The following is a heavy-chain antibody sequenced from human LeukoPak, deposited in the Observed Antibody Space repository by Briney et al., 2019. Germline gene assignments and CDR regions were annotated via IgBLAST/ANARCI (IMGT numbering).Heavy chain of an antibody. CDR1: GGSISSSSYY. CDR2: IYYSGSP. Sequence: SETLSLTCSVSGGSISSSSYYWGWIRQPPGKGLEWIGSIYYSGSPYYNPPLKSRVTISVDTSKNPFSLKLSYVTAADTAVYYCARDNSVEVSTMIIFDYWGQGTLVTVSS. D-gene: IGHD3-16*01. CDR3: ARDNSVEVSTMIIFDY. V-gene: IGHV4-39*07. J-gene: IGHJ4*02.